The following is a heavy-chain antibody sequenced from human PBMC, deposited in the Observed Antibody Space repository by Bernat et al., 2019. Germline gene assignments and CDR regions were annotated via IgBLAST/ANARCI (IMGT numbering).Heavy chain of an antibody. CDR2: INHSGST. D-gene: IGHD3-3*01. Sequence: QVQLQQWGAGLLKPSETLSLTCAVYGGSFSGYYWSWIRQPPGKGLEWIGEINHSGSTNYNPSLKSRVTISVDTSKNQFSLKLSSVTAADTAVYYCARVRVRYYDFWSGSRGGPFDYRGQGTLVTVSS. J-gene: IGHJ4*02. V-gene: IGHV4-34*01. CDR1: GGSFSGYY. CDR3: ARVRVRYYDFWSGSRGGPFDY.